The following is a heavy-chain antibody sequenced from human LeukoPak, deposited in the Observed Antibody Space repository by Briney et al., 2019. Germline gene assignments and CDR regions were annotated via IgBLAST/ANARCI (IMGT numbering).Heavy chain of an antibody. CDR1: GVTFSDYY. CDR2: ISSSGSTI. D-gene: IGHD1-26*01. J-gene: IGHJ6*03. CDR3: ARAYSETYGLGYYYMDV. V-gene: IGHV3-11*04. Sequence: GGSLRLSCAASGVTFSDYYMSWIRQAPGKGLEWVSYISSSGSTIYYADSVKGRFTISRDNAKKSLYLQMNSLRAEDTAVYYCARAYSETYGLGYYYMDVWGKGTTVTISS.